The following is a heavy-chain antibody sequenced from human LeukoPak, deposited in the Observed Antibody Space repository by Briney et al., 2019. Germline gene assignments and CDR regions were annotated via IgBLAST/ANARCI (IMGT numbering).Heavy chain of an antibody. Sequence: ASVKVSCKASGYTFTTDYIHWVRQAPGQGLEWMGIINPSGGTTNYAQNFQGRVTLTRDTSTSTVYMELSSLRSEDTAVYYCASPGGIVGANNGDDAFDIWGQGTMVTVSS. J-gene: IGHJ3*02. V-gene: IGHV1-46*01. CDR1: GYTFTTDY. D-gene: IGHD1-26*01. CDR3: ASPGGIVGANNGDDAFDI. CDR2: INPSGGTT.